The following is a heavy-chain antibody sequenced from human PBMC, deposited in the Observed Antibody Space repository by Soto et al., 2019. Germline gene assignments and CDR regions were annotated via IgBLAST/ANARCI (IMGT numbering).Heavy chain of an antibody. V-gene: IGHV4-34*01. CDR1: NGSFTGHY. CDR2: INHRGFA. Sequence: QVQLQQWGAGLLKPSETLSLTCGVYNGSFTGHYWAWIRQAPGKGLEWIGEINHRGFANYKPTLMSRVAISIDTSKTQSSLILTYVTVADRAIYYCARGHGRFAHWGQGTQVTVSS. CDR3: ARGHGRFAH. J-gene: IGHJ4*02.